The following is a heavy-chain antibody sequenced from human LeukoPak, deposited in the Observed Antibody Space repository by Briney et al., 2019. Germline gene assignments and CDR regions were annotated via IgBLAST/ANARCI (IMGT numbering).Heavy chain of an antibody. V-gene: IGHV4-34*01. J-gene: IGHJ4*02. Sequence: PSETLSLTCAVYGGSFSGYYWSWIRPPPGKGLEWIGEINHSGSTNYNPSLKRRVTISVDTSKNQFSLKLSSVTAADTAVYYCARHLKRVRPLGPKFDYWGQGTLVTVSS. CDR3: ARHLKRVRPLGPKFDY. D-gene: IGHD3-10*01. CDR2: INHSGST. CDR1: GGSFSGYY.